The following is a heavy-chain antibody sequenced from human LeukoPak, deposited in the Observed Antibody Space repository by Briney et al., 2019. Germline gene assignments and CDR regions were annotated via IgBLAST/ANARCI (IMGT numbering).Heavy chain of an antibody. D-gene: IGHD2-15*01. CDR3: ARQRGYCSGGSCYLRPRIDY. CDR1: GGSISSYY. Sequence: SETLSLTCTVSGGSISSYYWSWIRQPPGKGLEWIGYIYYSGSTNYNPSLKSRVTISVDTSKNQFSLKLSSVTAADTAVYCCARQRGYCSGGSCYLRPRIDYRGQGTLVTVSS. CDR2: IYYSGST. J-gene: IGHJ4*02. V-gene: IGHV4-59*08.